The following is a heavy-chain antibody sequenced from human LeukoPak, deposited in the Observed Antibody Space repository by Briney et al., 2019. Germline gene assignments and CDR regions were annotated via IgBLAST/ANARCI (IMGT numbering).Heavy chain of an antibody. CDR1: GGSISSSSYY. Sequence: SETLSLTCTVSGGSISSSSYYWRWIRQPPGKGLEWIGSIYYSGSTYYNPSLKSRVTISVDKSKNQFSLKLSTVTAADTALYYCARRKSSGNYRDYFDYWGQGTLVTVSS. CDR2: IYYSGST. J-gene: IGHJ4*02. CDR3: ARRKSSGNYRDYFDY. V-gene: IGHV4-39*01. D-gene: IGHD1-26*01.